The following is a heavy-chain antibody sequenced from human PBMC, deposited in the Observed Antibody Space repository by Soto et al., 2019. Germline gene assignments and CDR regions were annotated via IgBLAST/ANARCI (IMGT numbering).Heavy chain of an antibody. V-gene: IGHV3-33*01. CDR1: GFTFSSYG. CDR2: IWYDGSNK. D-gene: IGHD1-26*01. J-gene: IGHJ3*02. Sequence: PGGSLRLSCAASGFTFSSYGMHWVRQAPGKGLEWVAVIWYDGSNKYYADSVKGRFTISRDNSKNTLYLQMNSLRAEDTAVYYCARDWGSGRYYAFDIWGQGKMVTVSS. CDR3: ARDWGSGRYYAFDI.